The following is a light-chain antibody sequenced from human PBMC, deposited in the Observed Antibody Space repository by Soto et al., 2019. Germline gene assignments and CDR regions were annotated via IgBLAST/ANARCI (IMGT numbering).Light chain of an antibody. CDR2: GAS. J-gene: IGKJ1*01. Sequence: EVVLTQSPATLSVSPGERATLSCRASQSVSSKLAWYQQKPGQAPRLLIYGASTRATGIPARFSGSGSGTDFTLTISSLQSEDFAVYYCQQYDNWPPWTFGQGTKVEI. V-gene: IGKV3-15*01. CDR3: QQYDNWPPWT. CDR1: QSVSSK.